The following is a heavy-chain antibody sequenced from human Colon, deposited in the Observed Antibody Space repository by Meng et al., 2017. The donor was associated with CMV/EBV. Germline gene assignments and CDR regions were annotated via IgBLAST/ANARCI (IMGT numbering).Heavy chain of an antibody. V-gene: IGHV2-5*01. CDR1: GFSLSASGVG. CDR2: IYWYDEK. D-gene: IGHD2-21*02. Sequence: SGPTLVNPTQTLTLTCTFSGFSLSASGVGVGWIRQPSGKALEWLALIYWYDEKRYSPSLKTSLTVTKDTTENQVVHTMTNMDPVDTATYYCTRDMLPPLYSLDVWGQGTTVTVSS. CDR3: TRDMLPPLYSLDV. J-gene: IGHJ6*02.